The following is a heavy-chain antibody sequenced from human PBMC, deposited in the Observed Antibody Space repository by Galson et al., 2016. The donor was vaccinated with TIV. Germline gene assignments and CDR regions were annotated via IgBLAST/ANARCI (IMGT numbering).Heavy chain of an antibody. CDR2: IIPVFGAA. CDR3: ARELHWSGRDY. CDR1: GGTFKIHS. Sequence: SVKVSCKASGGTFKIHSITWVRQAPGQGLEWMGGIIPVFGAANYAQSFRGRVTITADESTNTAYLQLSSLRAEDTAVYYCARELHWSGRDYWGQGPLVTASS. V-gene: IGHV1-69*13. D-gene: IGHD3-3*01. J-gene: IGHJ4*02.